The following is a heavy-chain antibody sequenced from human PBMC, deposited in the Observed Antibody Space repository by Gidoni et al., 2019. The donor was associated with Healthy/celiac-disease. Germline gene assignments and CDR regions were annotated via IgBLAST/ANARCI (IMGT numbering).Heavy chain of an antibody. J-gene: IGHJ4*02. CDR1: GFTFDDYA. D-gene: IGHD5-18*01. CDR3: AKELNRYSYGTTSFDY. CDR2: ISWNSGSI. Sequence: EVQLVESGGGLVQPGRSLRLSCASSGFTFDDYAMHGVRQAPGKGLECVSVISWNSGSIGYADSVKGRFTISRDNAKNSLYLQMNSLRAEDTALYYCAKELNRYSYGTTSFDYWGQGTLVTVSS. V-gene: IGHV3-9*01.